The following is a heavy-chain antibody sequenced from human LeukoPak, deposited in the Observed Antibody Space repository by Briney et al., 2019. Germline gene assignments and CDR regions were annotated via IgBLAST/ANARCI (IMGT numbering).Heavy chain of an antibody. CDR1: GYTFTGYY. V-gene: IGHV1-2*06. CDR3: ARERIYSYRTNNWFDP. Sequence: ASVKVSCKASGYTFTGYYMHWVRQAPGQGLEWMGRINPNSGGTNYAQKFQGRVTMTRDTSISTAYMELSRLRSDDTAVYYCARERIYSYRTNNWFDPWGQGTLVTVSS. CDR2: INPNSGGT. D-gene: IGHD5-18*01. J-gene: IGHJ5*02.